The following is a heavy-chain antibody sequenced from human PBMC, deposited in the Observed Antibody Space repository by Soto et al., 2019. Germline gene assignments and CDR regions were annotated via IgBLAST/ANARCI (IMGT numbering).Heavy chain of an antibody. CDR2: ISGSGGST. CDR1: GCTFSSYA. J-gene: IGHJ5*02. V-gene: IGHV3-23*01. CDR3: AKEMTSLPDWFDP. Sequence: LRLSCGASGCTFSSYAMSWVRQAPGKGLEWVSAISGSGGSTYYADSGKGRFTISRDNSNNTLYLQMNSLRAEDTAVYYCAKEMTSLPDWFDPWGQGTLVTVSS.